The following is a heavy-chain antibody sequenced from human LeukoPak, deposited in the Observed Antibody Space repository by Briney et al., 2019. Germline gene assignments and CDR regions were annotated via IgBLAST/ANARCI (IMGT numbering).Heavy chain of an antibody. Sequence: GGSLRLSCAASGFTSSSYWMHWVRQAPGKGLVWVSRINSDGSSTSYADSVKGRFTISRDNAKNTLYLQMNSLRAEDTAVYYCARDWTCTNGVCYIYDYWGQGTLVTVSS. CDR2: INSDGSST. V-gene: IGHV3-74*01. CDR3: ARDWTCTNGVCYIYDY. CDR1: GFTSSSYW. D-gene: IGHD2-8*01. J-gene: IGHJ4*02.